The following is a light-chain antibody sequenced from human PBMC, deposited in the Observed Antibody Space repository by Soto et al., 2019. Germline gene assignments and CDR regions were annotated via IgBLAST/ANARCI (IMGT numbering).Light chain of an antibody. CDR2: AAS. CDR1: QSITTY. CDR3: QQSYSAPIT. Sequence: DIQMTQSPSSLSASVGDRVTITCRARQSITTYLNWYRQKPGKAPKLLIYAASSLQSGVPSRFSGSGSETEITLSISSLQPEDFATYFCQQSYSAPITFGGGTKV. V-gene: IGKV1-39*01. J-gene: IGKJ4*01.